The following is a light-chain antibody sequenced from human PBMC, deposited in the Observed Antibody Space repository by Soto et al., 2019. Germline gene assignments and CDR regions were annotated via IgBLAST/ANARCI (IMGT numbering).Light chain of an antibody. J-gene: IGKJ4*01. Sequence: DIQMTQSPSTLSASVGDRVTITCRASQGISPWLAWYQQKPGKAPKLLIYQASSLESGVPSRFSGSVSGTDFTLSISSLEPEDVAVYYCQQRSDWPLTFGGGTKVDIK. CDR1: QGISPW. V-gene: IGKV1-5*03. CDR3: QQRSDWPLT. CDR2: QAS.